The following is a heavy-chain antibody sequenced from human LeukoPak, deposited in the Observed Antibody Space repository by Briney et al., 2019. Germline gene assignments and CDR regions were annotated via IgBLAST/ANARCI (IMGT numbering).Heavy chain of an antibody. J-gene: IGHJ4*02. D-gene: IGHD6-13*01. V-gene: IGHV4-59*01. CDR2: VFYPGST. Sequence: PSETLSLTCAVSGDSISNYYWSWIRQPPGKGLEWIGYVFYPGSTNYNPSLKSRVTMSLDTSRDQFSLRLTSVTAADTAINYCASRPADSTWYGVFDYWSQGTLVTVSS. CDR3: ASRPADSTWYGVFDY. CDR1: GDSISNYY.